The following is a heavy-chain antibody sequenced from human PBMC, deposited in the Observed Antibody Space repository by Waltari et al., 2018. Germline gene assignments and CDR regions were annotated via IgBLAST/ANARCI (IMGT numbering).Heavy chain of an antibody. D-gene: IGHD3-9*01. CDR3: AKDVGPPYYDILRLFDY. J-gene: IGHJ4*02. CDR1: GFTFSSYA. Sequence: EVQLLEFGGGLVQPGGSLRLSCAASGFTFSSYAMSWVRQAPGKGLEWVSAISGSGGSTYYADSVKGRFTISRDNSKNTLYLQMNSLRAEDTAVYYCAKDVGPPYYDILRLFDYWGQGTLVTVSS. CDR2: ISGSGGST. V-gene: IGHV3-23*01.